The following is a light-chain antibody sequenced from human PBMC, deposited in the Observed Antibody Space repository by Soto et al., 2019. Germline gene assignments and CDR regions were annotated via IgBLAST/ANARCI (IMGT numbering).Light chain of an antibody. V-gene: IGLV2-14*01. CDR1: SSDVGGYNY. Sequence: QSALTQPASVSGSPGQSITISCAGTSSDVGGYNYVSWYQQHPGKAPKLIIYEVSNRFSGVSNRFSGSKSGNTASLTISGLQAEDEADYYCSSYTSSSTLGVFGGGTQLTVL. J-gene: IGLJ2*01. CDR3: SSYTSSSTLGV. CDR2: EVS.